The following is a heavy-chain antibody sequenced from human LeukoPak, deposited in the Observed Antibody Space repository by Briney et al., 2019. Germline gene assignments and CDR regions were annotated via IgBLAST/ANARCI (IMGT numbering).Heavy chain of an antibody. CDR2: IYYSGST. CDR1: GGSISSYY. Sequence: SETLSLTCTVSGGSISSYYWSWIRQPPGKGLEWIGYIYYSGSTNYNPSLKSRVTISVDTSKNQFSLKLSSVTAADTAVYYCARETVPAITYSSGFGWFDPWGQGTLATVSS. J-gene: IGHJ5*02. D-gene: IGHD6-19*01. CDR3: ARETVPAITYSSGFGWFDP. V-gene: IGHV4-59*01.